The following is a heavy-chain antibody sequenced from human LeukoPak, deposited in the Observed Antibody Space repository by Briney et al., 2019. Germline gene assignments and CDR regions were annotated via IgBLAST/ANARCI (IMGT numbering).Heavy chain of an antibody. J-gene: IGHJ4*02. D-gene: IGHD5/OR15-5a*01. Sequence: GGSLRLSCAASGFAFTDYAISWVRQAPGKGLKWVSAISSSGDKTYYADSVKGRFAISRDNSKNTLYLQINSLRAEDTAVYYCAKEDKTVSPLYVDYWGPGTLVTVSS. CDR1: GFAFTDYA. V-gene: IGHV3-23*01. CDR3: AKEDKTVSPLYVDY. CDR2: ISSSGDKT.